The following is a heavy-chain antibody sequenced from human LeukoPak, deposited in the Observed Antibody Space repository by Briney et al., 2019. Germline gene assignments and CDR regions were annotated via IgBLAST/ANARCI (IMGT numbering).Heavy chain of an antibody. D-gene: IGHD3-22*01. CDR2: ISAYNGNT. CDR1: GYTFTSYG. V-gene: IGHV1-18*01. Sequence: ASVKVSCKASGYTFTSYGISWVRQAPGQGLEWMGWISAYNGNTNYAQKLQGRVTMTTDTSTSTAYMELRSLRSDDTAVYYCARCLKSYYDSSGYTWGYYFDYWGQGTLVTVSS. CDR3: ARCLKSYYDSSGYTWGYYFDY. J-gene: IGHJ4*02.